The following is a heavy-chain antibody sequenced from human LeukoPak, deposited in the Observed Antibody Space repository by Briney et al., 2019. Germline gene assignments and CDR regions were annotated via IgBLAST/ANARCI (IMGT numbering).Heavy chain of an antibody. Sequence: ECGPTLVNPSQTFTLICKFSGVLRRTSGRGVAWMRHLQEKALEWLVRSGWGDDTYYSTSLKSKVTISNDNYKNQVVLTMTNMDPVDTATYYCARINVLVAATPDYWGQGTLVTVSS. D-gene: IGHD2-15*01. CDR1: GVLRRTSGRG. V-gene: IGHV2-70*11. CDR2: SGWGDDT. J-gene: IGHJ4*02. CDR3: ARINVLVAATPDY.